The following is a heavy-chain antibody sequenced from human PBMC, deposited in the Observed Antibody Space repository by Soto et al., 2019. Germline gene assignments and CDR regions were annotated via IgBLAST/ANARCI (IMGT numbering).Heavy chain of an antibody. CDR1: GGTFSSYA. Sequence: QVQLVQSGAEVKKPGSSVKVSCKASGGTFSSYAISWVRQAPGQGLEWMGGIIPIFGTANYAQKFQGRVTLTADESTSTAYMELSSLRSEDTAVYYCARDPGQLGYCSGGSCYSSNWFDPWGQGTLVTVSS. J-gene: IGHJ5*02. CDR3: ARDPGQLGYCSGGSCYSSNWFDP. CDR2: IIPIFGTA. V-gene: IGHV1-69*01. D-gene: IGHD2-15*01.